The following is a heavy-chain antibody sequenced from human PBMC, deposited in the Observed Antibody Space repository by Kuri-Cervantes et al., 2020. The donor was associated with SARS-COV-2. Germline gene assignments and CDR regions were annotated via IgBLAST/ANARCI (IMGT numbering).Heavy chain of an antibody. CDR3: ARGYSLIDY. Sequence: SETLSLTCTVSGGSVSSGSYYWSWIRQPPGKGLEWIGYIYYSGSTNYNPSLKGRVTISVDTSKNQFSLKLSSVTAADTAVYYCARGYSLIDYWGQGTLVTVSS. J-gene: IGHJ4*02. CDR1: GGSVSSGSYY. V-gene: IGHV4-61*01. D-gene: IGHD5-18*01. CDR2: IYYSGST.